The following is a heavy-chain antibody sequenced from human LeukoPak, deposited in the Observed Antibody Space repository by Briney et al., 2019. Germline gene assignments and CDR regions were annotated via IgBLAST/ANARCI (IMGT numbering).Heavy chain of an antibody. Sequence: SETLSLTCAVYAGSFSGYYWSWIRQPPGKGLEWIGEINHSGSTNYNPSLKSRVTISVDTSKNQFSLKLSSVTAADTAVYYCARERGYCSSTSCYGRYGMDVWGQGTTVTVSS. CDR2: INHSGST. J-gene: IGHJ6*02. V-gene: IGHV4-34*01. CDR1: AGSFSGYY. D-gene: IGHD2-2*01. CDR3: ARERGYCSSTSCYGRYGMDV.